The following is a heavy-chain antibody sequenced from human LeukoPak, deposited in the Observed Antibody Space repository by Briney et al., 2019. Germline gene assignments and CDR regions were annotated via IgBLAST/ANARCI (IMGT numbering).Heavy chain of an antibody. Sequence: SETLSLTCAVYGGSFSGYYWSWIRQPPGKGLEWIGEINHSGSTNYNPSLKSRVTISVDTSKNQFSLKLSSVTAADTAVYYCARVDTDSSGYYYEGWFDPWGQGTLVTVSS. J-gene: IGHJ5*02. V-gene: IGHV4-34*01. CDR2: INHSGST. D-gene: IGHD3-22*01. CDR1: GGSFSGYY. CDR3: ARVDTDSSGYYYEGWFDP.